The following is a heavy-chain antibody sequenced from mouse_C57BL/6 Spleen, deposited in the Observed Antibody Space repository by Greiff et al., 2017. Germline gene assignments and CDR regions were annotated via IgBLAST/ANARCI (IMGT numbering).Heavy chain of an antibody. D-gene: IGHD1-1*01. Sequence: DVHLVESGGGLVKPGGSLKLSCAASGFTFSSYTMSWVRQTPEKRLEWVATISGGGGNTYYPDSVKGRFTISRDNAKNTLYLQMSSLRSEDTALYYCARQAPITTEAWGTGTTVTVSS. J-gene: IGHJ1*03. CDR3: ARQAPITTEA. V-gene: IGHV5-9*01. CDR2: ISGGGGNT. CDR1: GFTFSSYT.